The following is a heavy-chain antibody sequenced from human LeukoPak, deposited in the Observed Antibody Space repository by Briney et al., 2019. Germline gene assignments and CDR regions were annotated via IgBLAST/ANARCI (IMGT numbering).Heavy chain of an antibody. J-gene: IGHJ4*02. CDR3: AKDSGWLQLMGYFDY. CDR1: GFTFSSYA. Sequence: GGSLRLSCAASGFTFSSYAMSWVRQAPGKGLEWVSAISGSGGSTYHADSVKGRFTISRDNSKNTLYLQMNSLRAEDTAVYYCAKDSGWLQLMGYFDYWGQGTLVTVSS. D-gene: IGHD5-24*01. V-gene: IGHV3-23*01. CDR2: ISGSGGST.